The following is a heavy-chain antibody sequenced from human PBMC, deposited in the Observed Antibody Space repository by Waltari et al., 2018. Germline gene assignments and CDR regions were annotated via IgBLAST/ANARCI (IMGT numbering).Heavy chain of an antibody. CDR1: GSTFPGYF. Sequence: VQLVQSGAEVTTPGASVKVSCKASGSTFPGYFLQWLPPAPGQGLEWMGWINPNSGGTNYAQKFQGRVTMTRDTSISTAYMELSRLRSDDTAVYYCAREGLEGAARAFDIWGQGTMVTVSS. CDR2: INPNSGGT. V-gene: IGHV1-2*02. CDR3: AREGLEGAARAFDI. J-gene: IGHJ3*02. D-gene: IGHD6-6*01.